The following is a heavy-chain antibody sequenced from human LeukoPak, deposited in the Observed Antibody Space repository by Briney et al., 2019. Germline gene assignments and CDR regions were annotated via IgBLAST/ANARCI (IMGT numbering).Heavy chain of an antibody. CDR2: ISGSGDST. CDR1: GFTFSNYA. D-gene: IGHD6-13*01. V-gene: IGHV3-23*01. J-gene: IGHJ3*02. CDR3: AKDVSGAAADAFDI. Sequence: GGSLRLSCAASGFTFSNYAMRWVRQAPGKGLEWVSGISGSGDSTYYADSVKGRFTISRDNSKNTLYLQMNSLRAEDTAVYYCAKDVSGAAADAFDIWGQGTMVTVSS.